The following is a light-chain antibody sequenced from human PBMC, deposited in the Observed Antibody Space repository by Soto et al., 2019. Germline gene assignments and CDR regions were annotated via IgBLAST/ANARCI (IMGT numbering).Light chain of an antibody. CDR2: DTT. Sequence: QAVVTQEPSLTVSPGGTVTLTCGSSTGAVTSGNYPYWFQKKPGQAPRTLIYDTTNKQSWTPARFSGSLLGGKAALTLAGAQTDDEADYYCWLSDSGTNWVFGGGTKLTVL. J-gene: IGLJ3*02. V-gene: IGLV7-46*01. CDR3: WLSDSGTNWV. CDR1: TGAVTSGNY.